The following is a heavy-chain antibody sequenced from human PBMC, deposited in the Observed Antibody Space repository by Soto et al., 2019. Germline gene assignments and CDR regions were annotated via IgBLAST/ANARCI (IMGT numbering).Heavy chain of an antibody. CDR2: IYPGDSDT. Sequence: PGESLKISCKSSGYSFTKYWIGWVRQMPGKSPEWMGIIYPGDSDTRYSPSFQGQVTISADKSITTAYLQWSSLKASDTAIYWCVRMGVGYCSQGTCYFDNWGQGSLVTVSS. CDR3: VRMGVGYCSQGTCYFDN. D-gene: IGHD2-15*01. CDR1: GYSFTKYW. J-gene: IGHJ4*02. V-gene: IGHV5-51*01.